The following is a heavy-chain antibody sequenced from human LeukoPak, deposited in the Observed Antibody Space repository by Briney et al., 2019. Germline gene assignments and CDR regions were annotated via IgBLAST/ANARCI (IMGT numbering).Heavy chain of an antibody. Sequence: SQTLSLTCAISGDSVSSINGAWDWVRQSPSRGLEWLGRTYYRSKWYSDYAVPIQGRISINPDTSKNQFTLHLFSVTPDDTAVYYCARDVATTGWYTFDYWGQGTRVTVSS. D-gene: IGHD6-19*01. CDR3: ARDVATTGWYTFDY. J-gene: IGHJ4*02. CDR2: TYYRSKWYS. CDR1: GDSVSSINGA. V-gene: IGHV6-1*01.